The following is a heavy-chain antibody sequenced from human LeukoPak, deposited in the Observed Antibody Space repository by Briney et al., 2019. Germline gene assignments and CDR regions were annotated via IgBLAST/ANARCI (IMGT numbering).Heavy chain of an antibody. V-gene: IGHV4-38-2*02. CDR1: GYSISNGYN. D-gene: IGHD4-11*01. Sequence: SETLSLTCTVSGYSISNGYNWGWVRPPPGKGLECIGSISHIGSTYYNPSLESRVTISLDTSMNQFSLELRSVAAADTAVYYCARTYINFSNYFDPWGQGTLVTVSS. CDR2: ISHIGST. J-gene: IGHJ5*02. CDR3: ARTYINFSNYFDP.